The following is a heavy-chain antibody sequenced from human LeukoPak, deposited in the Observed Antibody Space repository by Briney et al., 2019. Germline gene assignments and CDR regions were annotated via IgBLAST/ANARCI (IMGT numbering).Heavy chain of an antibody. CDR2: IKGSGPTT. CDR3: ARAGEMRYMDV. J-gene: IGHJ6*03. Sequence: GGSLRLSCEASGFTFSDYYMSWIRQAPGKGLEWVSHIKGSGPTTYYADSVRGRFTISRDNAKNSLFLQMNSLRVDDTAIYYCARAGEMRYMDVWGKGTAVAVSS. D-gene: IGHD5-24*01. V-gene: IGHV3-11*04. CDR1: GFTFSDYY.